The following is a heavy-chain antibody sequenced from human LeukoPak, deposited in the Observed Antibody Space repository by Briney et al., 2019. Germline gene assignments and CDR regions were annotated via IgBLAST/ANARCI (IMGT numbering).Heavy chain of an antibody. D-gene: IGHD3-10*01. CDR3: ARIGSGSGSYYLYYFDY. CDR1: GYSISSGYY. Sequence: SETLSLTCTVSGYSISSGYYWGWIRQPPGKGLEWIGSIYHSGSTYYNPSLKSRVTIPVDTSKNQFSLKLSSVTAADTAVYYCARIGSGSGSYYLYYFDYWGQGTLVTVSS. J-gene: IGHJ4*02. V-gene: IGHV4-38-2*02. CDR2: IYHSGST.